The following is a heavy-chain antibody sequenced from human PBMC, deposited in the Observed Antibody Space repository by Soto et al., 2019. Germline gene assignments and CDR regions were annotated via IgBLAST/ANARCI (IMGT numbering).Heavy chain of an antibody. J-gene: IGHJ4*02. V-gene: IGHV1-18*01. CDR3: ARAVAVAADFDY. D-gene: IGHD6-19*01. Sequence: GASVKVSCKASGYAFTSYGISWVRQAPGQGLEWMGWISTNNGNTNYAQKLQGRVTMTTDTSTSTAYMELSSLRSEDTAVYYCARAVAVAADFDYWGQGTLVTVSS. CDR2: ISTNNGNT. CDR1: GYAFTSYG.